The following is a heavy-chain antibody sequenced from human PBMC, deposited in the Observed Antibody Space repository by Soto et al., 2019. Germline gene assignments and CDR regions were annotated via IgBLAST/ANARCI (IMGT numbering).Heavy chain of an antibody. CDR2: SSRSGRT. CDR1: GASIISGQFY. CDR3: VREGGTGFSLFDF. V-gene: IGHV4-31*03. J-gene: IGHJ2*01. D-gene: IGHD3-9*01. Sequence: QVQLQESGPGLVKPSQTLSLTCTVSGASIISGQFYWGWVRQQPGKGLEWIGYSSRSGRTYYNPSLKSRVIIPVDTSKNEFSLKLLTVTAADTAVYYCVREGGTGFSLFDFWGRGTLVTVSS.